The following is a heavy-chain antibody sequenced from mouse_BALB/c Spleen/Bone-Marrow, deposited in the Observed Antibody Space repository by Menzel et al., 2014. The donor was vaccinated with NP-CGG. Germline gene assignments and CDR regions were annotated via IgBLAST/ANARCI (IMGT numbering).Heavy chain of an antibody. V-gene: IGHV1S81*02. J-gene: IGHJ3*01. D-gene: IGHD2-3*01. Sequence: QVQLQQPGAELVKPGASVRLSCKASGYSFTTYWIHWVKQRPGQGPEWIGEINPSNGRTNYNEKFKSKATLTVDKSSSTAYVQLSSLTSEDSAVYYCARYDGPAWFAYWGQGTLVTVSA. CDR1: GYSFTTYW. CDR3: ARYDGPAWFAY. CDR2: INPSNGRT.